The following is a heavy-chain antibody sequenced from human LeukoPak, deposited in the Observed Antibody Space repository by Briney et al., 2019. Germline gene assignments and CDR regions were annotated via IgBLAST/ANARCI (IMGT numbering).Heavy chain of an antibody. V-gene: IGHV4-34*01. CDR3: ARVNYDPDAFDI. Sequence: SETLSLTCAVYGGSFSGYYWSWIRQPPGKGLEWIGEINHSGGTNYNPSLKSRVTISVDTSKNQFSLKLSSVTAADTAVYYCARVNYDPDAFDIWGQGTMVTVSS. CDR2: INHSGGT. CDR1: GGSFSGYY. D-gene: IGHD1-7*01. J-gene: IGHJ3*02.